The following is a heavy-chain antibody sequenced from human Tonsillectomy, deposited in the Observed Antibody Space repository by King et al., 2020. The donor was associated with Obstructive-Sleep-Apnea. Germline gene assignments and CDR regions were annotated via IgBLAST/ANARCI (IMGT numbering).Heavy chain of an antibody. CDR3: AKDRGNWNYVWYYGMDV. D-gene: IGHD1-7*01. V-gene: IGHV3-30*18. CDR2: ISFDGNNK. CDR1: GFTFSSYG. Sequence: VQLVESGGGVVQPGRSLRLSCAASGFTFSSYGMHWVRQAPGKGLEWVAVISFDGNNKYYADSVKGRFTISSDNSKNTLYLQMNSLRAEDTALYYCAKDRGNWNYVWYYGMDVWGQGTTVTVSS. J-gene: IGHJ6*02.